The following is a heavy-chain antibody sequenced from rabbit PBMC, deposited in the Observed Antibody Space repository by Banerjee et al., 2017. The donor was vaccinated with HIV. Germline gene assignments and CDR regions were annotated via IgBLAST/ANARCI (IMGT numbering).Heavy chain of an antibody. D-gene: IGHD8-1*01. CDR2: IYAGRYGTT. Sequence: QSLEESGGDLVKPGASLTLTCTASGIDFSGYYYVCWVRQAPGKGLEWIACIYAGRYGTTYYATWAKGRFTISITSSTTVTLQMTSLTAADTATYFCARNGAGSNYAFNLWGPGTLVTVS. CDR3: ARNGAGSNYAFNL. V-gene: IGHV1S40*01. CDR1: GIDFSGYYY. J-gene: IGHJ4*01.